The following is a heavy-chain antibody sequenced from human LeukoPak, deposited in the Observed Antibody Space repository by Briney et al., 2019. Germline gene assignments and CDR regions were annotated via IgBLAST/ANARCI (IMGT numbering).Heavy chain of an antibody. J-gene: IGHJ4*02. D-gene: IGHD3-10*01. Sequence: PGGSLRLSCAASGFTFSSYAMSWVRQAPGKGLEWVSAISGSGGSTYYADSVKGRFTISRDNSKNTPYLQMNSLRAEDTAVYYCAKQFLWFGELSHFDYWGQGTLVTVSS. CDR3: AKQFLWFGELSHFDY. CDR1: GFTFSSYA. V-gene: IGHV3-23*01. CDR2: ISGSGGST.